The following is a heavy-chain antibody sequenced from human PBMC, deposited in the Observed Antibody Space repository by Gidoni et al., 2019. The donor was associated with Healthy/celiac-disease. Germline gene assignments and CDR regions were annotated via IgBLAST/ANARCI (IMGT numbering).Heavy chain of an antibody. Sequence: QVQLVQSGAEVKKPGSSVKVSCQASGGTFSSYAISWVRQAPGQGLEWMGRIIPILGIANYAQKFQGRVTITADKSTSTAYMELSSLRSEDTAVYYCARDSPGFDPWGQGTLVTVSS. J-gene: IGHJ5*02. CDR2: IIPILGIA. CDR3: ARDSPGFDP. V-gene: IGHV1-69*04. CDR1: GGTFSSYA.